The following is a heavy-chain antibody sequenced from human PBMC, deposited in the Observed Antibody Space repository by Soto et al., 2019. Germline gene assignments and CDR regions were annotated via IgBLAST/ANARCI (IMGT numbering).Heavy chain of an antibody. CDR1: GYTFTSYA. D-gene: IGHD2-21*02. CDR2: INAGNGNT. CDR3: ARTSFAVVTAYSLQYYGMDV. Sequence: ASVKVSCKASGYTFTSYAMHWVRQAPGQRLEWMGWINAGNGNTKYSQKFQGRVTITADESTSTAYMELSSLRSEDTAVYYCARTSFAVVTAYSLQYYGMDVWGQGTTVTVSS. J-gene: IGHJ6*02. V-gene: IGHV1-3*01.